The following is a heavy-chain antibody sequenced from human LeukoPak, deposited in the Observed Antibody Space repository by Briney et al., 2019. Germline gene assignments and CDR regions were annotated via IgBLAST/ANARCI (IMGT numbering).Heavy chain of an antibody. V-gene: IGHV4-39*01. CDR3: ARHDRDGWFGELYYYYMDV. CDR2: IYYSGST. D-gene: IGHD3-10*01. Sequence: KPSETLSLTCTVSGGSISSSSYYWGWIRQPPGKGLEWIGSIYYSGSTYYNPSLKSRVTISVDTSKNQFSLKLSSVTAADTAVYYCARHDRDGWFGELYYYYMDVWGKGTTVTISS. CDR1: GGSISSSSYY. J-gene: IGHJ6*03.